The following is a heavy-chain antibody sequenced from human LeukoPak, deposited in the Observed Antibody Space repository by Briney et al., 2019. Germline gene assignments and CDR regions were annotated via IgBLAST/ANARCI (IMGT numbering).Heavy chain of an antibody. V-gene: IGHV6-1*01. Sequence: SQTLSLTCAISGDSFSSNSVTWNWIRQSPSRGLEWLGRTYYRSTWYNDYAVSVRGRITVNPDTSKNQFSLHLNSVTPEDTAVYYCARRLTQYDCFDPRGQGILVTVSS. D-gene: IGHD2-2*01. CDR3: ARRLTQYDCFDP. CDR2: TYYRSTWYN. CDR1: GDSFSSNSVT. J-gene: IGHJ5*02.